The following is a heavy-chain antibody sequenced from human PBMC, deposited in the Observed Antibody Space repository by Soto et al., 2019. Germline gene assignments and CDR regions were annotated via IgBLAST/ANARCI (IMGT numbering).Heavy chain of an antibody. Sequence: LRLSCSASGFTFSSYAMHWVRQAPGKGLEYVSAISSNGGSTYYADSVKGRFTISRDNSKNTLYLQMSSLRAEDTAVYYCVKALRYFDWLPDFDYWGQGTLVTVSS. V-gene: IGHV3-64D*06. CDR2: ISSNGGST. J-gene: IGHJ4*02. D-gene: IGHD3-9*01. CDR3: VKALRYFDWLPDFDY. CDR1: GFTFSSYA.